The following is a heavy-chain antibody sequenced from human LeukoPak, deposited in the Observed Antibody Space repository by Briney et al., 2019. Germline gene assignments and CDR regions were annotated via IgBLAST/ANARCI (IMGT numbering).Heavy chain of an antibody. Sequence: GGSLRLSCAASGFTFGSYSMNWVRQAPGKGLEWVSSISSSSSYIYYADSVKGRFTISRDNAKNSLYLQMNSLRAEDTAVYYCAKEIYDSSGYYYYGSNAFDIWGQGTMVTVSS. CDR2: ISSSSSYI. J-gene: IGHJ3*02. CDR1: GFTFGSYS. D-gene: IGHD3-22*01. CDR3: AKEIYDSSGYYYYGSNAFDI. V-gene: IGHV3-21*04.